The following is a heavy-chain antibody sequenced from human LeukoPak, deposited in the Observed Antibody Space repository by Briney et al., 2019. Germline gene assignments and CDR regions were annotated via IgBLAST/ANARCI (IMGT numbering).Heavy chain of an antibody. Sequence: SETLSLTCTVSGGFISSYYWSWIRQPAGKGLEWIGRIYTSGSTNYNPSLKSRVTMSVDTSKNQFSLKLSSVTAADTAVYYCARTRGEYYDILTGYYQPPAPYYFDYWGQGTLVTVSS. J-gene: IGHJ4*02. D-gene: IGHD3-9*01. CDR2: IYTSGST. V-gene: IGHV4-4*07. CDR1: GGFISSYY. CDR3: ARTRGEYYDILTGYYQPPAPYYFDY.